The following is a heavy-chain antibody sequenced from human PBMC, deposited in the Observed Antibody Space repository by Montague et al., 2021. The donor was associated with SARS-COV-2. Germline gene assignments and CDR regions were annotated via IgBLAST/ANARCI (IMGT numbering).Heavy chain of an antibody. J-gene: IGHJ4*02. V-gene: IGHV4-59*01. CDR1: GGSISSYY. Sequence: SETLSLTCTVSGGSISSYYWSWIRQPPGKGLEWIGYIYYSGSTNYNPTPKSRVTIPVDTSKNKFSLKLSSVTAADTAVYYCARGFDYWGQGTLVTVSS. CDR3: ARGFDY. CDR2: IYYSGST.